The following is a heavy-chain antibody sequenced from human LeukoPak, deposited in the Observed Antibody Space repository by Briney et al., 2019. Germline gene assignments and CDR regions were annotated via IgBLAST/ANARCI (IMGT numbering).Heavy chain of an antibody. CDR1: GYTFTGYY. Sequence: ASVKVSCKASGYTFTGYYLRWVRQAPGQGLEWMGWINPNSGGTKYAQKFQGRVAMTRDTSISTAYMELSRLTSDDTAVYYCARGRDIVLAGLSVLHDYWGQGTLVTVSS. V-gene: IGHV1-2*02. CDR2: INPNSGGT. D-gene: IGHD2-8*02. CDR3: ARGRDIVLAGLSVLHDY. J-gene: IGHJ4*02.